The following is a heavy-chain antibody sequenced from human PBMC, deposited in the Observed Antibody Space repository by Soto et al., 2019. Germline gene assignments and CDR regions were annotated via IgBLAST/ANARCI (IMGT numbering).Heavy chain of an antibody. D-gene: IGHD6-13*01. V-gene: IGHV3-43*01. CDR3: AKGEGIAAAGNYYYYGMDV. Sequence: GGSLRLSCAASGFTFDDYTMHWVRQAPGKGLEWVSLISWDGGSTYYADSVKGRFTISRDNSKNSLYLQMNSLRTEDTALYYCAKGEGIAAAGNYYYYGMDVWGQGTTVTVSS. CDR2: ISWDGGST. J-gene: IGHJ6*02. CDR1: GFTFDDYT.